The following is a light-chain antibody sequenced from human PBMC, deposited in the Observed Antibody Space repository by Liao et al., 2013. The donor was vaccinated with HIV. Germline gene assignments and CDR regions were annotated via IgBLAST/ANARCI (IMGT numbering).Light chain of an antibody. V-gene: IGLV3-21*01. J-gene: IGLJ1*01. Sequence: SYELTQPPSVSVSPGQTARITCSGDALPKQYAYWYQQKPGQAPVLVISFDSDRPSGIPGRISGSNSGNTATLTISRVEAGDEADYYCQVWDSSSDHRVFGTGTKVTVL. CDR2: FDS. CDR1: ALPKQY. CDR3: QVWDSSSDHRV.